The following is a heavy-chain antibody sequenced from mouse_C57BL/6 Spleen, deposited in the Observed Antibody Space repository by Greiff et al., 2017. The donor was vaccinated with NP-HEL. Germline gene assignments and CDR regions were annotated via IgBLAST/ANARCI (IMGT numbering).Heavy chain of an antibody. CDR2: ISYDGSN. J-gene: IGHJ4*01. D-gene: IGHD2-5*01. V-gene: IGHV3-6*01. CDR1: GYSITSGYY. CDR3: ARGYPVTTSAMDY. Sequence: EVKLEESGPGLVKPSQSLSLTCSVTGYSITSGYYWNWIRQFPGNKLEWMGYISYDGSNNYNPSLKNRISITRDTSKNQFFLKLNSVTTEDTATYYCARGYPVTTSAMDYWGQGTSVTVSS.